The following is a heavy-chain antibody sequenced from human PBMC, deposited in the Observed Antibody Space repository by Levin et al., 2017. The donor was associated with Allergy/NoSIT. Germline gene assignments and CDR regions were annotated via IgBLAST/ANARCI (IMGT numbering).Heavy chain of an antibody. D-gene: IGHD3-9*01. CDR3: ARGQNYDILTGSDY. V-gene: IGHV3-30*04. Sequence: GESLKISCAASGFTFSSYAMHWVRQAPGKGLEWVAVISYDGSNKYYADSVKGRFTISRDNSKNTLYLQMNSLRAEDTAVYYCARGQNYDILTGSDYWGQGTLVTVSS. CDR1: GFTFSSYA. CDR2: ISYDGSNK. J-gene: IGHJ4*02.